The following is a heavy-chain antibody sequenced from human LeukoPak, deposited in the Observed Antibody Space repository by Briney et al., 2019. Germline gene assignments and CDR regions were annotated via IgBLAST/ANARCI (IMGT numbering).Heavy chain of an antibody. CDR2: IYYSGNT. Sequence: SETLSLTCTVSGDSISSYYWSWIRQPPGKGLEWIGYIYYSGNTNYNPSLKSRVTISVDTSKNQFSLKLRSVTAADTAVYYCARLYGNYQNYFDYWGQGTLVTVSS. CDR3: ARLYGNYQNYFDY. CDR1: GDSISSYY. D-gene: IGHD1-7*01. V-gene: IGHV4-59*12. J-gene: IGHJ4*02.